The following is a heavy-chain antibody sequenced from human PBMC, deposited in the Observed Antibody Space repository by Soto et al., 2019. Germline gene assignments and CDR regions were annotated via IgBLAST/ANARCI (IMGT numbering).Heavy chain of an antibody. CDR3: ASHAYECRGYYDHC. Sequence: SETLSLTCTVSGGSISSYYWSWIRQPAGKGLEWIGRIYTSGSTNYNPSLKSRVTMSVDTSKNQFSLKLSSVTAADTAVYSGASHAYECRGYYDHCWGQGTLGDVAS. CDR1: GGSISSYY. CDR2: IYTSGST. J-gene: IGHJ4*02. D-gene: IGHD3-22*01. V-gene: IGHV4-4*07.